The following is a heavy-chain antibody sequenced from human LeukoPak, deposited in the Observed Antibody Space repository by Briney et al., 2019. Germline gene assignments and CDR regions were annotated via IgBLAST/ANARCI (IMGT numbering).Heavy chain of an antibody. D-gene: IGHD6-19*01. CDR2: ISPSGGST. J-gene: IGHJ5*02. CDR3: ARAVDCYSSGCSWFDP. V-gene: IGHV1-46*01. Sequence: GASVKVSCKASGYTFTSYYMHWVRQAPGQGLEWMGIISPSGGSTSYAQKFQGRVTMTRDMSTSTVYMELSSLRSEDTAVYYCARAVDCYSSGCSWFDPWGQGTLVTVSS. CDR1: GYTFTSYY.